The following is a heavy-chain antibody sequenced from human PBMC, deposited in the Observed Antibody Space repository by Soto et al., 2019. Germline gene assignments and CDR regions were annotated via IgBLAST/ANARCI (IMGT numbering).Heavy chain of an antibody. CDR3: ARGVVFFDYGYLPPASNGQYYYYYYMDV. CDR2: MNPNSCNT. D-gene: IGHD4-17*01. CDR1: VYTFTRYD. V-gene: IGHV1-8*01. Sequence: ASVKVSCKGAVYTFTRYDINWLRQATGKGLEWMGWMNPNSCNTGYAQKFQGRVTMTRNTSISTAYIELSSLRSEDTAVYYCARGVVFFDYGYLPPASNGQYYYYYYMDVWGKGTTVTVSS. J-gene: IGHJ6*03.